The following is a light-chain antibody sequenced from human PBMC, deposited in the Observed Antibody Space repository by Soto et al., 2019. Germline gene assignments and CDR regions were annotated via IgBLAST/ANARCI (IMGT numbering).Light chain of an antibody. J-gene: IGKJ3*01. V-gene: IGKV3-15*01. CDR3: HQYNTWPFFT. CDR2: DAS. Sequence: EIVMTQSPATLSVSPGERVTLSCRASQSVSSYLAWYQQKPGQPPRLLIYDASTRATGIPARFSGSGSGTEFTLTVTSLLSEDFAIYYCHQYNTWPFFTFGPGTRVDI. CDR1: QSVSSY.